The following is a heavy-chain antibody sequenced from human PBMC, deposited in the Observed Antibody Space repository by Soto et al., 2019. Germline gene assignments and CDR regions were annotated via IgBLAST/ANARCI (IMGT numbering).Heavy chain of an antibody. V-gene: IGHV5-51*01. Sequence: PGESRKISCKGSGYSFAGYWIGWVRQMPGKGLDWMGVIYPGDSDTRYSPSFHGQVTISADKSISTAYLQWSSLKASDTAMYFCARLPGVRGVFDGFNVWGQGTMVTVS. CDR2: IYPGDSDT. J-gene: IGHJ3*01. D-gene: IGHD3-10*01. CDR3: ARLPGVRGVFDGFNV. CDR1: GYSFAGYW.